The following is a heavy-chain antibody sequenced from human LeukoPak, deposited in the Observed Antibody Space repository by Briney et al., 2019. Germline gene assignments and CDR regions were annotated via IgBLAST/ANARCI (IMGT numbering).Heavy chain of an antibody. V-gene: IGHV3-74*03. CDR3: ARDIHYYDSGTYVKVADY. Sequence: GGSLRLSCAASGFTFSSYWMHWVRQAPGEGLVWVSRINSDGSSTTYADSVKGRFSISRDNAKNTLYLQMNSLRAEDTAVYYCARDIHYYDSGTYVKVADYWGQGTLVTVSS. D-gene: IGHD3-22*01. CDR1: GFTFSSYW. CDR2: INSDGSST. J-gene: IGHJ4*02.